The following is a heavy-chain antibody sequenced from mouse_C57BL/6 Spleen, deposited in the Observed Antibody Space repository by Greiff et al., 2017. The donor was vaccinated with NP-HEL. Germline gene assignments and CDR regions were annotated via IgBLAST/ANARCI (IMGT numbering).Heavy chain of an antibody. V-gene: IGHV5-4*01. D-gene: IGHD1-1*01. CDR1: GFTFSSYA. Sequence: DVKLVESGGGLVKPGGSLKLSCAASGFTFSSYAMSWVRQTPEKRLEWVATISDGGSYTYYPDNVKGRFTIARDNAKNNRYLQMSHLKAEDTAMDYCARDNYGSPRFAYWGQGTLVTVSA. J-gene: IGHJ3*01. CDR3: ARDNYGSPRFAY. CDR2: ISDGGSYT.